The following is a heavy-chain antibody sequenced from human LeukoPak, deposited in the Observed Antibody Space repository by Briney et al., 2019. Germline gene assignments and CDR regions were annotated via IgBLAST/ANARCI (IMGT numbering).Heavy chain of an antibody. Sequence: SETLSLTCAVYGGSFSGYYWSWIRQPPGKGLEWIGEINHSGSTNYNPSLKSRVTISVDTSKNQFSLKLSSVTAADTAVYYCARGFGPVYSSGWFQDYWGQGTLVTVSS. V-gene: IGHV4-34*01. J-gene: IGHJ4*02. CDR1: GGSFSGYY. CDR3: ARGFGPVYSSGWFQDY. D-gene: IGHD6-19*01. CDR2: INHSGST.